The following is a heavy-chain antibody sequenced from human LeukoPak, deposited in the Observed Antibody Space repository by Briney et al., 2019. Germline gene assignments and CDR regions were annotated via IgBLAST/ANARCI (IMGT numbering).Heavy chain of an antibody. J-gene: IGHJ4*02. Sequence: ASVKVSCKASGYTFTGYYMHWVRQAPGQGLEWMGWINPKNGGTNYAQKFQGRVTMTRDPSISTVSMELRTLRSDDTAVYFCGRDYCANGICYIDYWGQGTLVTVSS. V-gene: IGHV1-2*02. D-gene: IGHD2-8*01. CDR2: INPKNGGT. CDR1: GYTFTGYY. CDR3: GRDYCANGICYIDY.